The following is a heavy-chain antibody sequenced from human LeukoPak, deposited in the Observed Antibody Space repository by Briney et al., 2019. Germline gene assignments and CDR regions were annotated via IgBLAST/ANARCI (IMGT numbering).Heavy chain of an antibody. Sequence: GGSLRLSCEASGFTFSDYWMSWVRQAPGKGLEWVANIKQDGGEIYYVDSVKGRFTLSRDNTKKSLYLRMNSLRAEDTAVYYCARDKIVGATRFDYWGRGTLVAVSS. D-gene: IGHD1-26*01. CDR1: GFTFSDYW. J-gene: IGHJ4*02. V-gene: IGHV3-7*01. CDR3: ARDKIVGATRFDY. CDR2: IKQDGGEI.